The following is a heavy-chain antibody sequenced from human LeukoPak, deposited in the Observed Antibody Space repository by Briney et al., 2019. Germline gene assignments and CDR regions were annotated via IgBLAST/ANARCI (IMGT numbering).Heavy chain of an antibody. Sequence: SGTLSLTCTVSGVSINDYYWTWIRQPAGKGLEWIGQIYPSESPKYDPSLESRVTMSVDTSKKHFSLQLTFVTVADTGVYYCARRASSTGWSFDSWGQGTQVTVSS. V-gene: IGHV4-4*07. J-gene: IGHJ4*02. D-gene: IGHD6-19*01. CDR2: IYPSESP. CDR1: GVSINDYY. CDR3: ARRASSTGWSFDS.